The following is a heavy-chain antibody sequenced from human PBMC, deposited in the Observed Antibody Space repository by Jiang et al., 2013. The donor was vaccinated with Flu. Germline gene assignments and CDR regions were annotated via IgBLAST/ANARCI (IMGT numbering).Heavy chain of an antibody. CDR1: GSTFSSFG. Sequence: VQLVESGGGVVQPGKSLRLSCADSGSTFSSFGMHWARQAPGKGLEWVAFIWYDGSNKYYADSMKGRFTISRDNSKNTLYLQMNSLRAEDTAVYYCAREYYGGYSFSGAFDIWGQGTMVTVSS. V-gene: IGHV3-33*08. D-gene: IGHD4-23*01. CDR2: IWYDGSNK. J-gene: IGHJ3*02. CDR3: AREYYGGYSFSGAFDI.